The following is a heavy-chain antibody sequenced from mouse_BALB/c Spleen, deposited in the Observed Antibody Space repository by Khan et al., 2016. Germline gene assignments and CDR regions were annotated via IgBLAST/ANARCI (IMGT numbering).Heavy chain of an antibody. CDR2: INPSNGRT. CDR3: ARSRTVTSYFDY. J-gene: IGHJ2*01. CDR1: GYTFTSYW. D-gene: IGHD2-13*01. Sequence: VQLSGAELVKPGASVKLSCKASGYTFTSYWMHWVKQRPGQGLEWIEEINPSNGRTNYNEKFKSKATLTVDKSSSTAYMQLSSLTSEDSAVYYCARSRTVTSYFDYWGQGTTLTVSS. V-gene: IGHV1S81*02.